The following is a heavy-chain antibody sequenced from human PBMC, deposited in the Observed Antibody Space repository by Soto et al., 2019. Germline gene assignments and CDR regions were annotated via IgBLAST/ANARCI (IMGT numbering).Heavy chain of an antibody. Sequence: EASVKVSCKASGGTFSSYTIRWVRQAPGQGLEWMGRIIPILGIANYAQKFQGRVTISADKSTSTAYMEGSSLRSEDPAVDYCARFAFWGGARFDHWDPGALVTVST. CDR1: GGTFSSYT. D-gene: IGHD3-3*01. CDR3: ARFAFWGGARFDH. V-gene: IGHV1-69*02. J-gene: IGHJ5*02. CDR2: IIPILGIA.